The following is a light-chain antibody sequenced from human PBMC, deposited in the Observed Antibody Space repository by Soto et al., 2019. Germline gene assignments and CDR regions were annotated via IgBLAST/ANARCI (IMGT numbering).Light chain of an antibody. CDR1: QGISNW. Sequence: DIQMTQSPSSVSASVGDRVTITCRASQGISNWLAWYQQQPGKAPKLLIYGASSLQSGVPSRFSGGGSGTHFTLIISSLQPEEFATYYCQQTNTFLPLPFGGGTKVEI. J-gene: IGKJ4*01. V-gene: IGKV1-12*01. CDR3: QQTNTFLPLP. CDR2: GAS.